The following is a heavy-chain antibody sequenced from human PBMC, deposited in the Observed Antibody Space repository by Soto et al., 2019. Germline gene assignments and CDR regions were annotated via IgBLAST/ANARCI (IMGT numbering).Heavy chain of an antibody. Sequence: PGESLKISCKGSGYSSTSYWIGWVRQMPGKGLEWMGIIYPSDSYTNYSPSFQGHVTISADKSISTAYLQWSSLKASDTAMYYCARLRRGSGSSSWGLDVWGQGTTVTVSS. J-gene: IGHJ6*02. D-gene: IGHD3-10*01. CDR1: GYSSTSYW. CDR3: ARLRRGSGSSSWGLDV. V-gene: IGHV5-10-1*01. CDR2: IYPSDSYT.